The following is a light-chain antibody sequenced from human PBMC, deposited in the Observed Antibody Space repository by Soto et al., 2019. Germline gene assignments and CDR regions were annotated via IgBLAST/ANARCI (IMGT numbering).Light chain of an antibody. Sequence: QSVLTQPASVSGSPRQSITISCTGTSNDVGGYNYVSWYQQHPGKAPKLIIYEVSNRPSGVSDRFSGSKSGTTASLTISGLQAEDEADYYCSSYTSSTNLPYVFGTGTKLTVL. CDR1: SNDVGGYNY. CDR3: SSYTSSTNLPYV. CDR2: EVS. V-gene: IGLV2-14*01. J-gene: IGLJ1*01.